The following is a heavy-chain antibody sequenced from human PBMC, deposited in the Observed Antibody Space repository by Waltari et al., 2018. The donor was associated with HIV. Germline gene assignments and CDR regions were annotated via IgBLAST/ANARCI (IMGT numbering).Heavy chain of an antibody. D-gene: IGHD2-2*01. V-gene: IGHV1-18*01. CDR3: ARINCTSVSCYASLDY. Sequence: HVQLVQSGAEVKKPGASVKVSCKASGYTFTRYGISWVRQAPGQGLEWMGWVSAYNGNTNYAQKLQGRVTMTTDTSTSTAYMELRSLRSDDTAVYYCARINCTSVSCYASLDYWGQGTLVTVSS. CDR2: VSAYNGNT. J-gene: IGHJ4*02. CDR1: GYTFTRYG.